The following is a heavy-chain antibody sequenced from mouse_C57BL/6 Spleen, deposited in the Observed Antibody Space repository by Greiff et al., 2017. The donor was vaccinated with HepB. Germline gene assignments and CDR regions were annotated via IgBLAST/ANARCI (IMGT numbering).Heavy chain of an antibody. CDR2: IYPGSGST. D-gene: IGHD2-4*01. CDR1: GYTFTSYW. V-gene: IGHV1-55*01. CDR3: ARKGYDYDVDWFAY. J-gene: IGHJ3*01. Sequence: VQLQQPGAELVKPGASVKMSCKASGYTFTSYWITWVKQRPGQGLEWIGDIYPGSGSTNYNEKFKSKATLTVDTSSSTAYMQLSSLTSEDSAVYYCARKGYDYDVDWFAYWGQGTLVTVSA.